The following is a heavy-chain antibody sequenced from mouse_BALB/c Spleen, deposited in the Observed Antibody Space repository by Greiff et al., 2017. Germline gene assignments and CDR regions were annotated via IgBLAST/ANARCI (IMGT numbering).Heavy chain of an antibody. D-gene: IGHD2-3*01. V-gene: IGHV5-6*01. Sequence: SVKGRFTISRDNAKNTLYLQMSSLKSEDTAMYYCARPEGMGAMDYWGQGTSVTVSS. CDR3: ARPEGMGAMDY. J-gene: IGHJ4*01.